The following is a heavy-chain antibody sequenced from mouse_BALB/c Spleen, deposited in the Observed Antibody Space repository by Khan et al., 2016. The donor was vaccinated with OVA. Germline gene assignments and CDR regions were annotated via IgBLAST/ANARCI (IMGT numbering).Heavy chain of an antibody. J-gene: IGHJ2*01. V-gene: IGHV14-1*02. D-gene: IGHD2-3*01. Sequence: VQLQQPGAELVRPGALVKLSCTASGFKIKDYYIHWVKQRPEQGLEWIGWIDPENGNTIYDPKFQGKASITADTYCNTAYLQHSSLNSEATAVCYCPRSIHLAFDYWGQGTALTVSS. CDR2: IDPENGNT. CDR1: GFKIKDYY. CDR3: PRSIHLAFDY.